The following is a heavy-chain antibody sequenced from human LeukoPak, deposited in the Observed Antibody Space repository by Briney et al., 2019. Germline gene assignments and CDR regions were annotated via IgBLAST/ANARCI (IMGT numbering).Heavy chain of an antibody. V-gene: IGHV3-11*06. J-gene: IGHJ5*02. CDR2: ISSSSTYI. CDR1: GFTFSDYY. D-gene: IGHD3-22*01. CDR3: ARDPLKHYYDSSATGTWFDP. Sequence: PGGSLRLSCAASGFTFSDYYMSWIRQAPGKGLEWVSSISSSSTYIYYADSVKGRFTISRDNAKNSLYLQMNSLRAEDTAVYYCARDPLKHYYDSSATGTWFDPWGQGTLVTVSS.